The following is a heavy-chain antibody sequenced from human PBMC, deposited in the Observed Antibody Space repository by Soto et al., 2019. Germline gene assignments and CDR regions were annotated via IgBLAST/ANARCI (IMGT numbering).Heavy chain of an antibody. CDR1: GFTFSDYA. CDR2: INNRGGST. Sequence: PGGSLRLSCTASGFTFSDYAMAWVRQAPGKGLEWVSGINNRGGSTYYADSVKGRFTISRDNSKNTLYLQMNSLRAEDTAVYYCAKGVYGDYAWGQGTLVTVSS. D-gene: IGHD4-17*01. J-gene: IGHJ4*02. V-gene: IGHV3-23*01. CDR3: AKGVYGDYA.